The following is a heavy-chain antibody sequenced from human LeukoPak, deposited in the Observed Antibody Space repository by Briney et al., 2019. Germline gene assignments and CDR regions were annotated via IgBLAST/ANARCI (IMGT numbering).Heavy chain of an antibody. Sequence: GGSLRLSCAASEFTFSNYAMSWVRQAPGKGLEWVSAISGGAGNTYYADSVKGRFTISRDNSKNTLYLQMNSLRAEDTAVYYCAVTRTRGDHWGQGTLVTVSS. D-gene: IGHD2-21*01. J-gene: IGHJ4*02. CDR2: ISGGAGNT. V-gene: IGHV3-23*01. CDR3: AVTRTRGDH. CDR1: EFTFSNYA.